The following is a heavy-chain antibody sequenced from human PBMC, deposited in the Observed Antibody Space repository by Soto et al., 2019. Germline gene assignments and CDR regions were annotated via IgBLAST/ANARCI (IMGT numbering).Heavy chain of an antibody. Sequence: PSEALSPPFGISGFTSKYYWGWLRQPPGKGLEWIGSVYHSGITYYNPSLKGRVAISIDRSNRQFSLRLNSVTGEDTAMYYCARLRGSHYDMDVWGQGTTVTVSS. CDR3: ARLRGSHYDMDV. CDR1: GFTSKYY. V-gene: IGHV4-38-2*01. J-gene: IGHJ6*02. CDR2: VYHSGIT.